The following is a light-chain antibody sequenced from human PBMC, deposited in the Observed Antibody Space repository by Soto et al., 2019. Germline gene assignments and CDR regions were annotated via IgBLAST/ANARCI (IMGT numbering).Light chain of an antibody. CDR3: ATWDHSLSAGV. CDR2: EVS. V-gene: IGLV2-18*01. J-gene: IGLJ3*02. CDR1: SSDDGSYNR. Sequence: QSALTQPPSVSGSPGQSVTIPCTASSSDDGSYNRVSWYQQPPGTPPKLMIYEVSNRPSGVPDRFSGSKSGNTASLTISGLQAEDEANYYCATWDHSLSAGVFGGGTKLTVL.